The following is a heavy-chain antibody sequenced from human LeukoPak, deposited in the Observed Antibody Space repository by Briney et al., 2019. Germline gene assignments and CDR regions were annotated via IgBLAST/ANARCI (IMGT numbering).Heavy chain of an antibody. J-gene: IGHJ5*02. CDR2: ISSSGSTI. V-gene: IGHV3-11*01. Sequence: GGSLRLSCAASGFTFSDYYMSWIRQAPGKGLEWVSYISSSGSTIYYADSVKGRFTISRDNAKNSLYLQMNSLRAEDTAVYYCASDYYYDSSGYDNNWFDPWGQGTLVTVSS. D-gene: IGHD3-22*01. CDR1: GFTFSDYY. CDR3: ASDYYYDSSGYDNNWFDP.